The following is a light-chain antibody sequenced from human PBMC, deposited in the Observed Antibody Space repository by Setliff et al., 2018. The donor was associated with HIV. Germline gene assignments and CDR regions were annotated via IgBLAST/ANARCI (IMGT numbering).Light chain of an antibody. CDR3: SSYTTSSTLYV. Sequence: QSALTQPASVSGSPGQSITISCTGISSDVGGYYSVSWYQQHPGKAPKLMIYDVINRPSGVSNRVSGSRSGNTASLTISGLQVEDEADYYCSSYTTSSTLYVFGPGTKVTVL. CDR1: SSDVGGYYS. V-gene: IGLV2-14*03. CDR2: DVI. J-gene: IGLJ1*01.